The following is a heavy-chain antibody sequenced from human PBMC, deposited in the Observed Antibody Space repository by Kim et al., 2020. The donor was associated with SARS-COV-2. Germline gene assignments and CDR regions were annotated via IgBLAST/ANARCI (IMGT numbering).Heavy chain of an antibody. D-gene: IGHD3-22*01. V-gene: IGHV3-33*01. CDR3: ARDRVISYYFDY. Sequence: YYADSVKGRFTISRDNSKNTLYLQMNSLRAEDTAVYYCARDRVISYYFDYWGQGTLVTVSS. J-gene: IGHJ4*02.